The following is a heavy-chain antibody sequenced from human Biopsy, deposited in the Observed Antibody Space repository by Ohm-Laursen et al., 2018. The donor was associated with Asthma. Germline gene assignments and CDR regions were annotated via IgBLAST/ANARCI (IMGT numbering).Heavy chain of an antibody. V-gene: IGHV1-2*06. CDR3: ARAPQPQNYGSGNAQYGLDV. D-gene: IGHD3-10*01. J-gene: IGHJ6*02. CDR1: GYTFNAYY. Sequence: AASVKVSCKVSGYTFNAYYIRWVRQAPGQEFEWMGRINPNSGNTHYAHKFQGRVTMTRDTSISTVYMELTSLRSDDTAVYYCARAPQPQNYGSGNAQYGLDVWGQGTTVTVSS. CDR2: INPNSGNT.